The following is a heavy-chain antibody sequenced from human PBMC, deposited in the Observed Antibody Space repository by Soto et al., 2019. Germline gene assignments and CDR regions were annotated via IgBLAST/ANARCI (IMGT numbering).Heavy chain of an antibody. D-gene: IGHD2-15*01. CDR1: GGSISSGGYS. Sequence: LQLQESGSGLVKPSQTLSLTCAVSGGSISSGGYSWSWIRQPPGKGLEWIGYIYHSGSTYYNPSLQSRVNIAVDRSKNQFSLKLSSVTAADTAVYYCARGQVVAAQHWGQGTLVTVSS. V-gene: IGHV4-30-2*01. CDR2: IYHSGST. J-gene: IGHJ4*02. CDR3: ARGQVVAAQH.